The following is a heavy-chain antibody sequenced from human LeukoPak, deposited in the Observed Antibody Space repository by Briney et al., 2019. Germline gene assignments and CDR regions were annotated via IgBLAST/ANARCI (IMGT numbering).Heavy chain of an antibody. V-gene: IGHV4-34*01. Sequence: PSETLSLTCAVYGGSFSGYYWSWLRQPPGKGLEWIGEINHSGSTNYNPSLKSRVTISVDTSKNQFSLKLSSVTAADTAVNYCARDGWREYQGYYYYYGMDVWGQGTTVTVSS. D-gene: IGHD2-2*01. CDR2: INHSGST. J-gene: IGHJ6*02. CDR3: ARDGWREYQGYYYYYGMDV. CDR1: GGSFSGYY.